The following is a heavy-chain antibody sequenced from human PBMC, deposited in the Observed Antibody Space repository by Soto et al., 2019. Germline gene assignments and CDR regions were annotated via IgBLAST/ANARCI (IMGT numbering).Heavy chain of an antibody. D-gene: IGHD5-12*01. J-gene: IGHJ4*02. CDR1: GFTFSSYG. CDR3: AGDIAGAGYHLSG. CDR2: IWNDGSNK. Sequence: GGSLRLSCAASGFTFSSYGMHWVRQAPGKGLEWVAVIWNDGSNKYYGDSVKGRFTISRDNSKNTLYLQMNSLRAEDTAVYYCAGDIAGAGYHLSGWGQGILVTVSS. V-gene: IGHV3-33*01.